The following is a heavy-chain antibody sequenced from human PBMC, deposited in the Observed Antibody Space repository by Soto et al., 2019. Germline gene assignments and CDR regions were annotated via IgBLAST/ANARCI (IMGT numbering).Heavy chain of an antibody. V-gene: IGHV5-51*01. J-gene: IGHJ6*02. D-gene: IGHD2-2*01. Sequence: PGESLKISCKGSGYSFTSYWIGWVRQMPGKGLEWMGIIYPGDSDTRYSPSFQGQVTISADKSISTAYLQWGSLKASDTAMYYCARTGYCSSTSCYYYYGMDVWGQGTTVTVSS. CDR2: IYPGDSDT. CDR1: GYSFTSYW. CDR3: ARTGYCSSTSCYYYYGMDV.